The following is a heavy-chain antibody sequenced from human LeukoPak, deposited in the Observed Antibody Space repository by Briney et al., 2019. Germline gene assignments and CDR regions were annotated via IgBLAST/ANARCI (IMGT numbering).Heavy chain of an antibody. J-gene: IGHJ4*02. CDR3: TRDLERWVQYNPLDY. D-gene: IGHD5-24*01. CDR1: GFTFSIYS. Sequence: GGSLRLSCAASGFTFSIYSINWVRQAPGKGLEWVSFITGNSNYIYYADSVKGRFTISRDNAKNSLYLQMNSLRVEDTAVYYCTRDLERWVQYNPLDYWGQGTLVIVSS. V-gene: IGHV3-21*04. CDR2: ITGNSNYI.